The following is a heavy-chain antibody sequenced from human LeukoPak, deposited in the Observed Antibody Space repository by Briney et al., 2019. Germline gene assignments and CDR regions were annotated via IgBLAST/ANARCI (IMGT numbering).Heavy chain of an antibody. CDR3: AKDLLRYFDWLGGG. J-gene: IGHJ4*02. V-gene: IGHV3-23*01. Sequence: GGSLRLSCAASGFTFSSSAMSWVRQAPGKGLEWVSAISGSGGSTCYADSVKGRFTISRDNSKNTLYLQMNSLRAEDTAVYYCAKDLLRYFDWLGGGWGQGTLVTVSS. D-gene: IGHD3-9*01. CDR1: GFTFSSSA. CDR2: ISGSGGST.